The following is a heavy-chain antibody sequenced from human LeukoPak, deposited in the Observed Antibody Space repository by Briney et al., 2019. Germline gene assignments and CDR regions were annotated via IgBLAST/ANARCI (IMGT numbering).Heavy chain of an antibody. Sequence: SPETLSLTCAVYGGSFSGYYWSWIRQPPGKGLEWIGEINHSGSTNYNPSLKSRVTISVDTSKNQFSLKLRSVTAADTAVYYCARRPLWSGYYLPDWFDPWGQGTLVTVSS. J-gene: IGHJ5*02. V-gene: IGHV4-34*01. CDR1: GGSFSGYY. D-gene: IGHD3-3*01. CDR2: INHSGST. CDR3: ARRPLWSGYYLPDWFDP.